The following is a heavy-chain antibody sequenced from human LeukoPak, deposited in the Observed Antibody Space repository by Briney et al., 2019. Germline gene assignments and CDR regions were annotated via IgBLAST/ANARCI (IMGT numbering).Heavy chain of an antibody. V-gene: IGHV3-23*01. CDR1: GFTFSSYA. CDR3: AKDPLPGAAAAFNWFDP. CDR2: ISGSGGST. D-gene: IGHD6-13*01. J-gene: IGHJ5*02. Sequence: GRSLRLSCAASGFTFSSYAMSWVRQAPGKGLEWVSAISGSGGSTYYADSVKGRFTISRDNSKNTLYLQMNSLRAEDTAVYYCAKDPLPGAAAAFNWFDPWGQGTLVTVSS.